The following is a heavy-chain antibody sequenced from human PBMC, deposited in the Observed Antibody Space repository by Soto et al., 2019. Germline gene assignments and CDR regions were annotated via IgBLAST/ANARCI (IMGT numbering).Heavy chain of an antibody. Sequence: GASVKVSCKASGYTFTSYAMHWVRQAPGQRLEWMGWINAGNGTTYYTQKFQGRVTITADEPTSTAFMELSSLKSEDTAVFYCARGYCSGGNCYSGMDVWGQGTMVTVSS. CDR2: INAGNGTT. CDR3: ARGYCSGGNCYSGMDV. J-gene: IGHJ6*02. CDR1: GYTFTSYA. D-gene: IGHD2-15*01. V-gene: IGHV1-3*01.